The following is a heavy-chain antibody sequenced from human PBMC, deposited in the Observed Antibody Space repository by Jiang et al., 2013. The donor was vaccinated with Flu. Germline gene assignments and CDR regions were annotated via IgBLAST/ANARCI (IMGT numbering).Heavy chain of an antibody. D-gene: IGHD2/OR15-2a*01. CDR2: IFQSGST. V-gene: IGHV4-38-2*01. CDR1: GFSISSGSY. J-gene: IGHJ3*02. Sequence: GLVKPSETLSVTCAVSGFSISSGSYWGWMRQPPGKGLEWIGSIFQSGSTYYNSSLKSRVTISVDTSKKQFSLKLSSATAADTAVYYCARGGEGGGRFYFSDIWGQGTMVTVSS. CDR3: ARGGEGGGRFYFSDI.